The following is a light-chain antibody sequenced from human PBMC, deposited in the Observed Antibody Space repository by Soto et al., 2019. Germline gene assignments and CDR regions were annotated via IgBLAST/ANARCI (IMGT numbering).Light chain of an antibody. Sequence: EIVLTQSPGTLSLSPGERATLSCRASQSVSSSYLAWYQQKPGQAPRLLIYGASSRATGIPDRFSGSGSGTDFTLTISRLEPDDFAVYYCQQYGSSPWSYTFGQGTKLEIK. CDR1: QSVSSSY. V-gene: IGKV3-20*01. J-gene: IGKJ2*01. CDR2: GAS. CDR3: QQYGSSPWSYT.